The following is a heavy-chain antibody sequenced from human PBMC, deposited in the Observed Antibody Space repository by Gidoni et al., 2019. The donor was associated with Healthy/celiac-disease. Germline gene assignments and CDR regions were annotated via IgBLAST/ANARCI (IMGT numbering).Heavy chain of an antibody. D-gene: IGHD2-2*01. Sequence: EVQLVESGGGLVQPGGSLRFSCAASGFTFSSYSMNWVRQAPGKGLEWVSYISSSSSTIYYADSVKGRFTISRDNAKNSLYLQMNSLRDEDTAVYYCARRGRAYCSSTSCSLDYWGQGTLVTVSS. J-gene: IGHJ4*02. CDR1: GFTFSSYS. CDR2: ISSSSSTI. V-gene: IGHV3-48*02. CDR3: ARRGRAYCSSTSCSLDY.